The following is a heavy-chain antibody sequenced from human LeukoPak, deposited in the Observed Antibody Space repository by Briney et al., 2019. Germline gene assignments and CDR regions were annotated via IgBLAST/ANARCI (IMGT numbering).Heavy chain of an antibody. CDR3: AKGRAAGAVDWFDP. CDR2: ITGSGGGT. V-gene: IGHV3-23*01. Sequence: GGSLRLSCAASGFTFSDYCIKWVRQAPGKGLQGVSSITGSGGGTFYADSVKGRFIIPRDNSKNTLYLQLNSLRVEGTAVYYCAKGRAAGAVDWFDPWGQGTLVTASS. D-gene: IGHD6-13*01. CDR1: GFTFSDYC. J-gene: IGHJ5*02.